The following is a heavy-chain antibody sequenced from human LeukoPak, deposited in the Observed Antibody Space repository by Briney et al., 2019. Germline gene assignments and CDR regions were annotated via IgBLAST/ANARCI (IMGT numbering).Heavy chain of an antibody. CDR2: ISYSGTT. D-gene: IGHD4-17*01. CDR1: GDSISSLSYF. CDR3: ARPGYYGDDAFDY. V-gene: IGHV4-39*01. J-gene: IGHJ4*02. Sequence: PSETLSLTCTASGDSISSLSYFWGWIREPPGKGLEGMGGISYSGTTNYNPSLNRRVTISVETSNNQSSLNLNSVTAADTAVYYCARPGYYGDDAFDYWGQGTLVTVSS.